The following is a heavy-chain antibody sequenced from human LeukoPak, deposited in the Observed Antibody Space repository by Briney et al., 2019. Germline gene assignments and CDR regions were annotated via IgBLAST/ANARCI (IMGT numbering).Heavy chain of an antibody. D-gene: IGHD7-27*01. CDR1: GFTFSTYA. J-gene: IGHJ3*01. CDR3: AKDTGQLGIREVFDV. CDR2: ISSSGDTT. Sequence: GGSLRLSCAASGFTFSTYAMSWVRQAPGKGLELVSSISSSGDTTYYADSVRGRFTISRDNSKNTVYLQVNTLRAEDTAVYHCAKDTGQLGIREVFDVWGQGTMVTVSS. V-gene: IGHV3-23*01.